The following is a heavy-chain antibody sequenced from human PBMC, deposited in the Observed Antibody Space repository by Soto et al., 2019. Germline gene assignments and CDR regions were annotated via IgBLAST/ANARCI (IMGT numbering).Heavy chain of an antibody. CDR3: AREGQYYYGPAGHFDY. V-gene: IGHV3-30-3*01. J-gene: IGHJ4*02. D-gene: IGHD3-10*01. CDR2: ISYDGSNK. Sequence: QVQLVESGGGVVQPGRSLRLSCAASGFTFSSYAMHWVRQAPGKGLEWVAVISYDGSNKYYAESVKGRFTISRDNSKNTLYLQMNSLRAEDTAVYYWAREGQYYYGPAGHFDYWGQGTLVTVSS. CDR1: GFTFSSYA.